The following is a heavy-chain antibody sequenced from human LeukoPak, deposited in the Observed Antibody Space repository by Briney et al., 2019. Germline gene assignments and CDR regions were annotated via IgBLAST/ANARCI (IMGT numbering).Heavy chain of an antibody. V-gene: IGHV3-48*04. D-gene: IGHD3-16*01. Sequence: GGSLRLSCAASGFTFSSYSMNWVRQAPGKGLEGVSYISSSSSTIYYADSVKGRFTISRDNAKNSLYMQMNSLRAEDTAVYYCARGMEFGVTSGFDSWGQGTLLTVSS. CDR3: ARGMEFGVTSGFDS. CDR1: GFTFSSYS. J-gene: IGHJ4*02. CDR2: ISSSSSTI.